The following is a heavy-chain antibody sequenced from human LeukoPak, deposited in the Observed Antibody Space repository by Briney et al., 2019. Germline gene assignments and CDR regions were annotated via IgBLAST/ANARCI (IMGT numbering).Heavy chain of an antibody. CDR2: INPNNGDT. D-gene: IGHD6-13*01. V-gene: IGHV1-2*02. J-gene: IGHJ5*02. Sequence: EASVTVSFTASGNTFTEYYIHWVRQAPGQGLEYMGWINPNNGDTNYEPKFQGRVTMTRDTSINTAYMELSRLGSDDTAVYFCARGYIAADDNSWGQGTLVTVSS. CDR3: ARGYIAADDNS. CDR1: GNTFTEYY.